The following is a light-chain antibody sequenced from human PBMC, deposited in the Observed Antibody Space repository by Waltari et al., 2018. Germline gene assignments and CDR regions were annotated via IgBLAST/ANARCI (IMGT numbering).Light chain of an antibody. CDR3: QSYDSSLSGSRV. J-gene: IGLJ3*02. V-gene: IGLV1-40*01. Sequence: QSVLPQPPSVSGAPGPRVTISCTGSRSNIGAAYDVHWSQQLPGTAPKLLIYGNSNRPSGVPDRFSGSKSGTSASLAITGLQAEDEADYYCQSYDSSLSGSRVFGGGTKLTVL. CDR2: GNS. CDR1: RSNIGAAYD.